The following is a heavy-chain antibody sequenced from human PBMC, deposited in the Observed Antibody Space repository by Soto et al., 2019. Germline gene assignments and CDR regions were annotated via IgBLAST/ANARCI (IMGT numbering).Heavy chain of an antibody. D-gene: IGHD3-16*01. J-gene: IGHJ3*02. Sequence: EVQLVESGGGLVQPGGSLRLSCAASGFTFSSYWMSWVRQAPGKGLEWVANIKQDGSEKYYVDSVKGRFTISRDNAKNSLYLQMNSLRAEDTAVYYCARGSPNQPGGYAFDIWGQGTMVTVSS. CDR2: IKQDGSEK. CDR3: ARGSPNQPGGYAFDI. CDR1: GFTFSSYW. V-gene: IGHV3-7*01.